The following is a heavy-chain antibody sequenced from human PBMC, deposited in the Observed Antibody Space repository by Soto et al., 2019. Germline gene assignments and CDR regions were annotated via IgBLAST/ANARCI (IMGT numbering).Heavy chain of an antibody. V-gene: IGHV3-9*01. CDR3: AKSTGGTANGMGV. CDR1: GFSFDYYA. Sequence: GVSLTLSFVSSGFSFDYYAMHLVRQAPGEGQEWRSGISWNSGTIGYADSLKGRFTISRDNANNSLYLQMNSLRAEDTALYYCAKSTGGTANGMGVWGQGT. D-gene: IGHD2-8*02. CDR2: ISWNSGTI. J-gene: IGHJ6*02.